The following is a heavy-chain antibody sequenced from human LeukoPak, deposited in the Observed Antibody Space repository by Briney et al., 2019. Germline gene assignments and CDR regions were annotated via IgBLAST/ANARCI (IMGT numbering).Heavy chain of an antibody. V-gene: IGHV1-2*02. CDR3: ARDSIRGVRLLDY. J-gene: IGHJ4*02. D-gene: IGHD3-10*01. CDR1: GYTFTGYY. CDR2: ISPDSGGT. Sequence: ASVKVSCKASGYTFTGYYIHWVRQAPGQGPEWMGWISPDSGGTNYAQKFQGRVSVTGDSSISTAYMELSGLRSDDTAVYYCARDSIRGVRLLDYWGQGSLVTVSS.